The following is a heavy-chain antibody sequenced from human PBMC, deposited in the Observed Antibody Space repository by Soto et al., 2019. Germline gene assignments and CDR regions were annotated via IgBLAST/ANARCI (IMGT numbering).Heavy chain of an antibody. V-gene: IGHV3-74*01. CDR2: INSDGSST. J-gene: IGHJ4*02. CDR3: AGNYLDNFDY. CDR1: GFTFSNHW. Sequence: EVQLVESGGGLVQPGGSLRFSCAASGFTFSNHWMHWVRQAPGKGLVWVSHINSDGSSTSYADSVKGRFTISRDNAKNTLYLQMNSLRAEDTAVYYCAGNYLDNFDYWGQGTLVTVSS. D-gene: IGHD1-7*01.